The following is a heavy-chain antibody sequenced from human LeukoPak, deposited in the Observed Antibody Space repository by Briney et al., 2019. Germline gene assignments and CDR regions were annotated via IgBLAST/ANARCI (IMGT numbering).Heavy chain of an antibody. CDR2: IYHSGST. Sequence: SETLSLTCTVSGYSISSGYYWGWIRQPPGKRLEWIGSIYHSGSTYYNPSLKSRVTISVDTSKNQFSLKLSSVTAADTAVYYCAREDRHQWLVYYYYMDVWGKGTTVTVSS. D-gene: IGHD6-19*01. J-gene: IGHJ6*03. CDR3: AREDRHQWLVYYYYMDV. V-gene: IGHV4-38-2*02. CDR1: GYSISSGYY.